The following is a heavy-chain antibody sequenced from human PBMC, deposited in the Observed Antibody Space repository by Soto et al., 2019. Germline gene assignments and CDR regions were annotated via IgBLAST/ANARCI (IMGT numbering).Heavy chain of an antibody. CDR2: ISGSGGST. J-gene: IGHJ4*02. Sequence: EVQLLESGGGLVQPGGSLRLSCAASGFTFSSYAMSWVRQAPGKGLEWVSAISGSGGSTYYADSVKGRFTISRDNSKNTLYLQMNSLRAEDTAVYYCAKSTATLRYFDWLPPAGLPNYFDYWGQGTLVTVSS. CDR1: GFTFSSYA. D-gene: IGHD3-9*01. V-gene: IGHV3-23*01. CDR3: AKSTATLRYFDWLPPAGLPNYFDY.